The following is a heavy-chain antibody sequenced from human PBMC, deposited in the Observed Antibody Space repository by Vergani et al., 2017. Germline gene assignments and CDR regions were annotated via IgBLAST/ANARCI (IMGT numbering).Heavy chain of an antibody. J-gene: IGHJ6*02. V-gene: IGHV3-7*01. CDR1: GFTFSSYW. D-gene: IGHD3-9*01. CDR3: ARAGTRXFDWLFPRYYGMDV. CDR2: IKQDGSEK. Sequence: EVQLVESGGGLVQPGGSLRLSCAASGFTFSSYWMSWVRQAPGKGLEWVANIKQDGSEKYYVDSVKGRFTISRDNAKNSLYLQMNSLRAEDTAVYYCARAGTRXFDWLFPRYYGMDVWGQGTTVTVSS.